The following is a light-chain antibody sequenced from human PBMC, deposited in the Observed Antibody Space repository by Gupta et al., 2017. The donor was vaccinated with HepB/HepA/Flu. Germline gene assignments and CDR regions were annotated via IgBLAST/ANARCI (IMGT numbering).Light chain of an antibody. Sequence: QSALTQPASVSGSPGQSITISCTASDIDNFNFVSWFQHRPGEAPKLLVYDVNIRASGLSNRFSGSKSGNTASLTISGLQAEDEADYYCNSYTATNSHVVFGGGTKVTVL. V-gene: IGLV2-14*03. J-gene: IGLJ2*01. CDR2: DVN. CDR1: DIDNFNF. CDR3: NSYTATNSHVV.